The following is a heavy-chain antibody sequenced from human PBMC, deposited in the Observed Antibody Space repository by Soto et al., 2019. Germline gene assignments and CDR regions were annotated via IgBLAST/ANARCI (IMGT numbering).Heavy chain of an antibody. V-gene: IGHV6-1*01. CDR1: GDSVSSNSAA. CDR2: TYYRSKWYN. Sequence: SQTLSLTCAISGDSVSSNSAAWNWIRQSPSRGLEWLGRTYYRSKWYNDYAVSVKSRITINPDTSKNQFSLQLNSVTPEDTAVYYCATSIAAFGENWFDPWGQGTLVTVSS. CDR3: ATSIAAFGENWFDP. J-gene: IGHJ5*02. D-gene: IGHD6-6*01.